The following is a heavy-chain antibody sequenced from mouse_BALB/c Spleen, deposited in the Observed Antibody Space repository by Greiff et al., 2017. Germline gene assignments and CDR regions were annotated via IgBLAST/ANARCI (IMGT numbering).Heavy chain of an antibody. J-gene: IGHJ4*01. CDR3: ARHITTGGMDY. V-gene: IGHV5-12-2*01. D-gene: IGHD1-2*01. Sequence: EVHLVESGGGLVQPGGSLKLSCAASGFTFSSYTMSWVRQTPEKRLEWVAYISNGGGSTYYPDTVKGRFTISRDNAKNTLYLQMSSLKSEDTAMYYCARHITTGGMDYWGQGTSVTVSS. CDR2: ISNGGGST. CDR1: GFTFSSYT.